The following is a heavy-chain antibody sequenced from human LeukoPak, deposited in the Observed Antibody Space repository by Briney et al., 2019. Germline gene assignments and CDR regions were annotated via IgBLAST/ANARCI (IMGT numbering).Heavy chain of an antibody. CDR3: ARGLLVGGSGSEHDY. J-gene: IGHJ4*02. D-gene: IGHD3-10*01. Sequence: VASVKVSCKASGGTFSSYAISWVRQAPGQGLEWMGRIIPILGIANYAQKFQGRVTITADKSTSTAYMELSSLRSEDTAVYYCARGLLVGGSGSEHDYWGQGTLVTVSS. CDR1: GGTFSSYA. V-gene: IGHV1-69*04. CDR2: IIPILGIA.